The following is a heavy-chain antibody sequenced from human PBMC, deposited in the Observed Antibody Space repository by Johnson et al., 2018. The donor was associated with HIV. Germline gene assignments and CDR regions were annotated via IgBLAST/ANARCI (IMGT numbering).Heavy chain of an antibody. CDR3: ARDRRYYDRSGYYHDAFDI. V-gene: IGHV3-66*01. D-gene: IGHD3-22*01. CDR2: IYSGGTT. Sequence: MLLVESGGGLVKPGGSLRLSCAASGFTLTNARMKWDRQAPGKGLEWVSLIYSGGTTYYTDSVKGRFSISRDNSKNMLYLQMNSLRAEDTAVYYCARDRRYYDRSGYYHDAFDIWGQGTMVTVS. CDR1: GFTLTNAR. J-gene: IGHJ3*02.